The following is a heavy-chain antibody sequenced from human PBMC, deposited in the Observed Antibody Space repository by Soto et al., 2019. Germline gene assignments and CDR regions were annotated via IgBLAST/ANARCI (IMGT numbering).Heavy chain of an antibody. Sequence: QVQLVESGGGVVQPGRSLRLSCAASGFTVSSYAMHWVRQAPGKGLEWVAVISYDGSNKYYADYVKGRFTISRDNSKKTLYLQMNSLRAEDTAVYYCARDARSSGWYVDYWGQGTLVTVSS. J-gene: IGHJ4*02. V-gene: IGHV3-30-3*01. CDR2: ISYDGSNK. CDR1: GFTVSSYA. CDR3: ARDARSSGWYVDY. D-gene: IGHD6-19*01.